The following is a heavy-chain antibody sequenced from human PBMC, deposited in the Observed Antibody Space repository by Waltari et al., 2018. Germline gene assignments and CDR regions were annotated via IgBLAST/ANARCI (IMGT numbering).Heavy chain of an antibody. CDR2: IKQDGTIK. CDR1: GYSLHNKW. Sequence: EVQLVESGGDLVQTGGSLRLSFVASGYSLHNKWMSWGRQAPGKGLEWVANIKQDGTIKGYVGSVKGRFTISRDNAKNSLYLQMNSLRGEDTAVYYCARDLYSGSYSDDYWGQGTLVTVSS. J-gene: IGHJ4*02. D-gene: IGHD1-26*01. V-gene: IGHV3-7*01. CDR3: ARDLYSGSYSDDY.